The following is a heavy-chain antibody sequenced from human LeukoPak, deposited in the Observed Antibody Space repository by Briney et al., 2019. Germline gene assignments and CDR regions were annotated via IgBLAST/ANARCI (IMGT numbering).Heavy chain of an antibody. CDR3: ARGEHSSFDY. V-gene: IGHV4-34*01. J-gene: IGHJ4*02. CDR1: GGSFSGYY. D-gene: IGHD6-6*01. Sequence: SETLSLTCAVYGGSFSGYYWSWIRQPPGKGLEWIGEINHSGSTNYNPSLKSRVTISVDKSKNQFSLKLSSVTAADTAVYYCARGEHSSFDYWGQGTLVTVSS. CDR2: INHSGST.